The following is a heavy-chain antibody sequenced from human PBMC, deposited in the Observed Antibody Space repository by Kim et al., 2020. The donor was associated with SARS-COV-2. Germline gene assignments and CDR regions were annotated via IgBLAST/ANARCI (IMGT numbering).Heavy chain of an antibody. CDR3: AQRPYYYGSGTFDY. V-gene: IGHV3-23*01. D-gene: IGHD3-10*01. Sequence: GGSLRLSCAASGFTFSSYAMSWVRQAPGKGLEWVSAISGSGGSTYYADSVKGRFTISRDNSKNTLYLQMNSLRAEDTAVYYCAQRPYYYGSGTFDYWGQGTLVTVSS. J-gene: IGHJ4*02. CDR2: ISGSGGST. CDR1: GFTFSSYA.